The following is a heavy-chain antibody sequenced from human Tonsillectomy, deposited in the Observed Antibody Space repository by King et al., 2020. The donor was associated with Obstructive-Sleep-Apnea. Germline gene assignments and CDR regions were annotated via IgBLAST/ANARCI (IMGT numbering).Heavy chain of an antibody. J-gene: IGHJ4*02. CDR2: IRYDGTNR. D-gene: IGHD6-25*01. CDR3: GKSVGDVYSSACPDN. Sequence: VQLVESGGGVVQPGGSLRLSCTASGFIFSNYGMHWVRQAPGKGLEWLAFIRYDGTNRYYADSVKGRFTISRDNSKNTLYLQISSLRAEDTAIYYCGKSVGDVYSSACPDNWGQGNLVSVSS. CDR1: GFIFSNYG. V-gene: IGHV3-30*02.